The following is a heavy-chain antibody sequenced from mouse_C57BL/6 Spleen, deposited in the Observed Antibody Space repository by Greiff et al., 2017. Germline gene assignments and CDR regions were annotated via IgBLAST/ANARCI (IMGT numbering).Heavy chain of an antibody. V-gene: IGHV1-42*01. Sequence: EVQLVESGPELVKPGASVKISCKASGYSFTGYYMNWVKQSPEKSLEWIGEINPSTGGTTYNQKFKAKATLTVDKSSSTAYMQLKSLTSEDSAVYYCARSTTVVATGDFDYWGQGTTLTVSS. CDR1: GYSFTGYY. CDR2: INPSTGGT. J-gene: IGHJ2*01. CDR3: ARSTTVVATGDFDY. D-gene: IGHD1-1*01.